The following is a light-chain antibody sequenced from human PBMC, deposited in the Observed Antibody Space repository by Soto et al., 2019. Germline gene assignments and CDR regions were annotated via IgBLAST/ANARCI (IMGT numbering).Light chain of an antibody. Sequence: EIVMTQSPATLSVSPGERATLSCRASQRVSSNLAWYQQKPGQAPRLLIYGASTRATGIPARFSGSGSGTEFTLTISSLXSEDSAVYYCQQYKNWLALTFGGGTKVDTK. CDR3: QQYKNWLALT. V-gene: IGKV3-15*01. CDR2: GAS. J-gene: IGKJ4*01. CDR1: QRVSSN.